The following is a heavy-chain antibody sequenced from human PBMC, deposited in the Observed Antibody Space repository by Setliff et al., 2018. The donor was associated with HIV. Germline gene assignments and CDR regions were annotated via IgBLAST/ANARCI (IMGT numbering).Heavy chain of an antibody. CDR3: ARDQNYYDSSYYYYFDS. CDR2: ISTSGSTI. CDR1: GFTLSYYS. Sequence: GGSLRLSCAASGFTLSYYSMNWVRRAPGKGLEWISYISTSGSTIYYADSVKGRFTISRDNAKNSLYLQMTSLRAEDTAVYYCARDQNYYDSSYYYYFDSWGQGTLVTVSS. D-gene: IGHD3-22*01. J-gene: IGHJ4*02. V-gene: IGHV3-11*04.